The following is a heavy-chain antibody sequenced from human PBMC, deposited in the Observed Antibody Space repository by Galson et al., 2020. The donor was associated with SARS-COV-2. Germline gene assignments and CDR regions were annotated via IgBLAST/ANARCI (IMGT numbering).Heavy chain of an antibody. CDR1: GGSFSGYY. CDR3: ATNTGFFYYYGMDV. CDR2: INHSGST. Sequence: SETLSLTCAVYGGSFSGYYWSWIRQPPGKGLEWIGEINHSGSTNYNPSLKSRVTISVDTSKNQFSLKLSSVTAADTAVYYCATNTGFFYYYGMDVWGQGTKVTVSS. D-gene: IGHD2-8*01. J-gene: IGHJ6*02. V-gene: IGHV4-34*01.